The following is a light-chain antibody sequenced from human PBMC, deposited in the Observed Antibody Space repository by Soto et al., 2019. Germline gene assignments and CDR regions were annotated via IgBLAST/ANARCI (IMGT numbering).Light chain of an antibody. CDR3: QQHINWPLT. CDR2: EAS. Sequence: EIVLTQSPATLSLSPGERATLSCRASQTVSSSLAWYQQKPGQANRLLIYEASNRATGIPARFSGSGSGADFTLTISSLEPEDFALYYCQQHINWPLTFGGGTKVDIX. CDR1: QTVSSS. V-gene: IGKV3-11*01. J-gene: IGKJ4*01.